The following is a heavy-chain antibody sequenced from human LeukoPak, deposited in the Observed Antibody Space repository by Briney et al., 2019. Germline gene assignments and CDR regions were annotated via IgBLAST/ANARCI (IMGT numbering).Heavy chain of an antibody. J-gene: IGHJ4*02. CDR3: ATDLPYYYGSGSYYDY. V-gene: IGHV1-8*01. Sequence: ASVKVSCKASGYTFTSYDINWVRQATGQGLEWMGWMNPNSGNTGYAQKFQGRVTMTRNTSISTAYMELSSLRSEDTAVYYCATDLPYYYGSGSYYDYWGQGTLVTVSS. CDR2: MNPNSGNT. D-gene: IGHD3-10*01. CDR1: GYTFTSYD.